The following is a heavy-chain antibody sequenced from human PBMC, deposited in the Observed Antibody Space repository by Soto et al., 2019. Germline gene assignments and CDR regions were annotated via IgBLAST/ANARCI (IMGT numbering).Heavy chain of an antibody. Sequence: SETLSLTCAVYGGSFSGYYWTWIRHPTGTGLEWIREINHSGSTNYNPSLKSRVTTSVDTSKNQFSLKLTSMTAADTAVYYCARDNITGLFGYWGQGTLVTVSS. D-gene: IGHD3-10*01. CDR1: GGSFSGYY. CDR2: INHSGST. CDR3: ARDNITGLFGY. J-gene: IGHJ4*02. V-gene: IGHV4-34*01.